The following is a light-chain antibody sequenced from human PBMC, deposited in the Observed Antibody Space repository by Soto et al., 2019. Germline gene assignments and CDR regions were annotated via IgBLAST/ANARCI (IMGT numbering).Light chain of an antibody. Sequence: EIVLTQSPGTLSLSPGERATLSCRAIQSVSNHYLAWYQQKPGQAPRLLIYGASNRATGIPARFSGSGSGTEFTLTISSLQSEDFAVYYCQQYNNWPPWTFGQGTKVDIK. CDR3: QQYNNWPPWT. V-gene: IGKV3-15*01. J-gene: IGKJ1*01. CDR1: QSVSNH. CDR2: GAS.